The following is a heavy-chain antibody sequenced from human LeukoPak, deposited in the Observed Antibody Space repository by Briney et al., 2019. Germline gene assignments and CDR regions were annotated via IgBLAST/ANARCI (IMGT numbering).Heavy chain of an antibody. J-gene: IGHJ4*02. CDR3: ALFNTGYYDFWSGSDFDY. Sequence: PGGSLRLSCAASGFTFSSYGMHWVRQAPGKGLEWVAIIRYDGSNKYYADSVKGRFTISRDNSKNTLYLQMNSLRAEDTAVYYCALFNTGYYDFWSGSDFDYWGQGTLVTVSS. CDR1: GFTFSSYG. CDR2: IRYDGSNK. V-gene: IGHV3-30*02. D-gene: IGHD3-3*01.